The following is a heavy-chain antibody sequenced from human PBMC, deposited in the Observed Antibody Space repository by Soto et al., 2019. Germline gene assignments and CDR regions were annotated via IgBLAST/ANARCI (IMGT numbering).Heavy chain of an antibody. CDR3: ARFRSDYDFLSGYYPRSYYYYMDV. CDR1: GGSISSYY. J-gene: IGHJ6*03. Sequence: SETLSLTCTVSGGSISSYYWSWIRQPPGKGLEWIGYIYYSGSTNYNPSLKSRVTISVDTSKNQFSLKLGSVTAADAAVYYCARFRSDYDFLSGYYPRSYYYYMDVWGKGTTVTVSS. V-gene: IGHV4-59*01. CDR2: IYYSGST. D-gene: IGHD3-3*01.